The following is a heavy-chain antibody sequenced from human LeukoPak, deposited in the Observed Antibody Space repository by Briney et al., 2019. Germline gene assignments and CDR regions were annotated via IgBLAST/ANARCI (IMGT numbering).Heavy chain of an antibody. Sequence: SVKVSCKASGGTFSSYAISCVRQAPGQELEWMGRIIPILGIANYEEKFLDRVTITADKSTSTAYMELSSLRSEDTAVYYCSAPIAAAGSGTPDYWGQGTLVTVSS. D-gene: IGHD6-13*01. V-gene: IGHV1-69*04. J-gene: IGHJ4*02. CDR3: SAPIAAAGSGTPDY. CDR2: IIPILGIA. CDR1: GGTFSSYA.